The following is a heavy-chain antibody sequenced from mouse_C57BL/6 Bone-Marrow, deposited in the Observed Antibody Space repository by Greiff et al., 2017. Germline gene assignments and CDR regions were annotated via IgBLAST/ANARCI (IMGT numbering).Heavy chain of an antibody. J-gene: IGHJ2*01. Sequence: EVQLQQSGPELVKPGASVKIPCKASGYTFTDYNMDWVKQSHGKSLEWIGDINPNNGGTIYNQKFKGKATLTVDKSSSTAYMQLSSLTSEDSAVYYCARGLRGFDYWGQGTTLTVSS. D-gene: IGHD2-4*01. CDR1: GYTFTDYN. V-gene: IGHV1-18*01. CDR3: ARGLRGFDY. CDR2: INPNNGGT.